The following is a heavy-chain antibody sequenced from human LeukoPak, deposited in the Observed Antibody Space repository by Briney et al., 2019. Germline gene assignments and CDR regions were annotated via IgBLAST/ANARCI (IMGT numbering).Heavy chain of an antibody. CDR2: IYYSGST. V-gene: IGHV4-59*01. J-gene: IGHJ6*02. D-gene: IGHD2-15*01. Sequence: SETLSLTCTVSSGSISSYYWSWIRQPPGKGLEWIGYIYYSGSTNYNPSLKSRVTISVDTSKNQFSLKLSSVTAADTAVYYCARDRDLGYCSGGSCYSVHYGMDVWGQGTTVTVSS. CDR3: ARDRDLGYCSGGSCYSVHYGMDV. CDR1: SGSISSYY.